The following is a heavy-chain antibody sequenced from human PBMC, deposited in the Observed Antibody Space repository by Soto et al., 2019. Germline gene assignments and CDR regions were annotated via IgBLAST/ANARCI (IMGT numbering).Heavy chain of an antibody. Sequence: SETLSLTCAVSGYSISSGYYWGWIRQPPGKGLEWIGSMYHSGSTDYNPSLQSRVTMSLDTSNNQFSLRLTSVTAADTAVYYCARGQRFSDWFDPWGQGTLVTVSS. CDR2: MYHSGST. J-gene: IGHJ5*02. V-gene: IGHV4-38-2*01. CDR1: GYSISSGYY. CDR3: ARGQRFSDWFDP. D-gene: IGHD3-3*01.